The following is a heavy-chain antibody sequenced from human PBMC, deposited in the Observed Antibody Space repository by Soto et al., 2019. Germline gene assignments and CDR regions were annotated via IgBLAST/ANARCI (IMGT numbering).Heavy chain of an antibody. CDR2: IYHSGST. V-gene: IGHV4-4*02. CDR1: SGSISSSNW. CDR3: ARVGGNFHYYFDY. J-gene: IGHJ4*02. Sequence: SETLSLTCAVSSGSISSSNWWSWVRQPPGKGLEWIGEIYHSGSTNYNPSLKSRVTISVDKSKNQFSLKLSSVTAADTAVYYCARVGGNFHYYFDYWGQGTLVTVPQ.